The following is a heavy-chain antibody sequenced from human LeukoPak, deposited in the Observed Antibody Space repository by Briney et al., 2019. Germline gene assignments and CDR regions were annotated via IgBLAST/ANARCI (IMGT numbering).Heavy chain of an antibody. CDR1: GGTFSSYA. CDR2: IIPIFGTA. V-gene: IGHV1-69*13. D-gene: IGHD2-2*01. Sequence: SVKVSCKASGGTFSSYAISWVRQAPGQGLEWIGGIIPIFGTANYAQKFQGRVTITADESTSTAYMELSSLRSEDTAVYYCARAGGAAAMIDYWGQGTLVTVSS. CDR3: ARAGGAAAMIDY. J-gene: IGHJ4*02.